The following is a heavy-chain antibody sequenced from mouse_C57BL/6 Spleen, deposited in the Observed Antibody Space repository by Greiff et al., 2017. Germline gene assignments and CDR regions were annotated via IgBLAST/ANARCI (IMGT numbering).Heavy chain of an antibody. CDR3: ARMDYGSSWVAY. CDR2: IYPGDGDT. J-gene: IGHJ3*01. V-gene: IGHV1-80*01. CDR1: GYAFSRYW. D-gene: IGHD1-1*01. Sequence: QVQLQQSGAELVKPGASVKISCKASGYAFSRYWMNWVKQRPGKGLAWIGQIYPGDGDTNYNGKFKGKATLTADKSSSTAYMQLSSLTTEDSAVYCCARMDYGSSWVAYWGQGTLVTVSA.